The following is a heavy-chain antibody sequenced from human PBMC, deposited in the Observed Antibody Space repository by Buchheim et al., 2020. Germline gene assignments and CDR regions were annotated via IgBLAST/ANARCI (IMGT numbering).Heavy chain of an antibody. Sequence: QVQLVQSGAEVKKSGASVKVSCKASGYTFTTYYIHWVRQAPGQGLEWVGLINPSDGRSIYAQNFQDRVTLTSDTSTSVVNLEMSSLKSEDTAVYFCARFAVHRSGGYDYWGQRA. CDR3: ARFAVHRSGGYDY. D-gene: IGHD3-22*01. V-gene: IGHV1-46*01. CDR1: GYTFTTYY. J-gene: IGHJ4*02. CDR2: INPSDGRS.